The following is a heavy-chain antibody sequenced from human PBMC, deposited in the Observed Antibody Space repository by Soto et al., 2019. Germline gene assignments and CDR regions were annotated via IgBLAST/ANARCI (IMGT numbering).Heavy chain of an antibody. CDR3: ATEFGGD. D-gene: IGHD3-10*01. J-gene: IGHJ4*02. Sequence: GGSLRLSCAASDFSFSNAWMNWVRQAPGKGLEWVGRVKTKTDGGTTDYGAPVKGRFTISRDDSKNMLYLQMNSLKTEDTAVYYCATEFGGDWGQGTLVTVSS. CDR2: VKTKTDGGTT. CDR1: DFSFSNAW. V-gene: IGHV3-15*07.